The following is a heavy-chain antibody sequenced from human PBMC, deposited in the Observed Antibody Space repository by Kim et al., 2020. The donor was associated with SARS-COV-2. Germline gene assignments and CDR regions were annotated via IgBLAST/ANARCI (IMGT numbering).Heavy chain of an antibody. D-gene: IGHD3-10*01. V-gene: IGHV3-9*01. CDR3: AKDSDSYYGSGIGFNY. Sequence: SVKGRFTISGDNAKNSLYLQMNSLGAEDTALYYCAKDSDSYYGSGIGFNYWGQGTLVTVSS. J-gene: IGHJ4*02.